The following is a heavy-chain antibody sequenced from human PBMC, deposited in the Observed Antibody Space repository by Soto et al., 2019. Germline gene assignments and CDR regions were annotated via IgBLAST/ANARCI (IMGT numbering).Heavy chain of an antibody. D-gene: IGHD2-15*01. CDR1: GCTFRRYS. Sequence: RGSFRLAYAGSGCTFRRYSMNGGRRAPGKGLEWVSSISSSSSDIYYADSVKGRWTISRDNAKNSLDLQMNSLRAQDTAVYYCARAYCSRGSCYPFDYWGQGTQVTVDS. CDR3: ARAYCSRGSCYPFDY. V-gene: IGHV3-21*01. J-gene: IGHJ4*02. CDR2: ISSSSSDI.